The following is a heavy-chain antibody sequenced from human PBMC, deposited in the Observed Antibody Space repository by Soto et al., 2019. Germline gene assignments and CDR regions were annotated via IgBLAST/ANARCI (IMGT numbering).Heavy chain of an antibody. CDR3: ARVMGEDYYYGMDV. J-gene: IGHJ6*02. Sequence: GSLRLSCAASGFTFSSYAMHWVRQAPGKGLEWVAVISYDGSNKYYADSVKGRFTISRDNSKNTLYLQMNSLRAEDTAVYYCARVMGEDYYYGMDVWGQGTTVTVSS. CDR1: GFTFSSYA. D-gene: IGHD1-26*01. V-gene: IGHV3-30-3*01. CDR2: ISYDGSNK.